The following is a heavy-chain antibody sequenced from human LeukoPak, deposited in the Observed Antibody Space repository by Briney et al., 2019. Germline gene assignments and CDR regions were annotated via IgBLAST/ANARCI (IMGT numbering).Heavy chain of an antibody. CDR3: ARGYCSGGSCYSYYYYNYMDV. V-gene: IGHV4-59*01. Sequence: PSETLSLTCTVSGGSISSYYWSWIRQPPGKGLEWIGYIYYSGSTNYNPSLKSRVIISVDTSKNQFSLKLSSVTAADTAVYYCARGYCSGGSCYSYYYYNYMDVWGKGTTVTVSS. CDR1: GGSISSYY. J-gene: IGHJ6*03. D-gene: IGHD2-15*01. CDR2: IYYSGST.